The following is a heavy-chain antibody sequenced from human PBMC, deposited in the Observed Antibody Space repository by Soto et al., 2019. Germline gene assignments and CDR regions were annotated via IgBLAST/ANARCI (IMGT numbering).Heavy chain of an antibody. CDR1: GFIFENCG. Sequence: EVQLVESGGGLVQPGRSLRLSCAASGFIFENCGMHWVRQAPGKGLEWVSGISWNSGNIGYADSVKGRFSISRDNAKKSLYLQMNSLRPDDTAFYFCVKAGVRDLIVEVPVYFDIWGLGTLVTVSS. D-gene: IGHD2-21*01. CDR3: VKAGVRDLIVEVPVYFDI. J-gene: IGHJ4*02. V-gene: IGHV3-9*01. CDR2: ISWNSGNI.